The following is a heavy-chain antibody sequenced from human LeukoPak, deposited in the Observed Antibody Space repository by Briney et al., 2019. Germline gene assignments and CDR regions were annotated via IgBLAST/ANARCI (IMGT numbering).Heavy chain of an antibody. CDR1: GFTFSSYA. D-gene: IGHD3-10*01. CDR2: IYSGGST. J-gene: IGHJ4*02. Sequence: GGSLRLSCAASGFTFSSYAMSWVRQAPGKGLEWVSVIYSGGSTYYADSVKGRFTISRDNAKNSLYLQMNSLRAEDTAVYYCARERFGSRAFDYWGQGTLVTVSS. CDR3: ARERFGSRAFDY. V-gene: IGHV3-53*01.